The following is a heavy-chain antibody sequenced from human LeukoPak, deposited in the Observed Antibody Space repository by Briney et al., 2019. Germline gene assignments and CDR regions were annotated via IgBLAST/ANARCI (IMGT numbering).Heavy chain of an antibody. CDR2: ISSSSTI. J-gene: IGHJ4*02. CDR1: GFTFSSYS. CDR3: AIIEGSLDY. Sequence: GGSLRLSCAASGFTFSSYSMNWVRQAPGKGLEWVSYISSSSTIYYADSVKGRFTISRDNAKNSLYLQMNSLRDEDTAVYYCAIIEGSLDYWGQGTLVTVSS. V-gene: IGHV3-48*02. D-gene: IGHD1-26*01.